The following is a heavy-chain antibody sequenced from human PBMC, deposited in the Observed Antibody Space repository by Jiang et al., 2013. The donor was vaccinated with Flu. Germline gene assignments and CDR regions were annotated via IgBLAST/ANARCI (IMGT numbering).Heavy chain of an antibody. Sequence: GAEVKKPGASVKVSCKVSGYTLIELSMHWVRQAPGKGLEWMGGFDPEDGETIYAQKFQGRVTMTEDTSTDTAYMELSSLRSEDTAVYYCATDSYGDDSSERGYFDSWGQGTLVTVSS. CDR2: FDPEDGET. V-gene: IGHV1-24*01. CDR3: ATDSYGDDSSERGYFDS. D-gene: IGHD3-22*01. CDR1: GYTLIELS. J-gene: IGHJ4*02.